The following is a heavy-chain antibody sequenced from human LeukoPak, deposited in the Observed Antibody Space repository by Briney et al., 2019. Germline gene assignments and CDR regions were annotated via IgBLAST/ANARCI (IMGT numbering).Heavy chain of an antibody. CDR1: GDSMRSYF. D-gene: IGHD5-12*01. CDR3: ARVRYSGYDSSGQDAFDI. V-gene: IGHV4-59*01. J-gene: IGHJ3*02. Sequence: PSETLSLTCTVSGDSMRSYFWSWIRQPPGKGLEWIGYIYYSGAINYNPSLKSRVTISVDKSKNQFSLKLSSVTAADTAVYYCARVRYSGYDSSGQDAFDIWGQGTMVTISS. CDR2: IYYSGAI.